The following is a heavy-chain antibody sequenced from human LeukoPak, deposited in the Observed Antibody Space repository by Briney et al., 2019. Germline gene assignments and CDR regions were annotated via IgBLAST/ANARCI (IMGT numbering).Heavy chain of an antibody. Sequence: ASGTLSCTASASTFTSYGISWVRQAPGQGLGWMGWISAYNGNTNKAHTLQVRGPLTTDTSTTTAYLELRSLRPGDPATSYCASSPLLYGAGSSAFAPWGQGTLVTVSS. CDR1: ASTFTSYG. V-gene: IGHV1-18*01. D-gene: IGHD3-10*01. CDR2: ISAYNGNT. CDR3: ASSPLLYGAGSSAFAP. J-gene: IGHJ5*02.